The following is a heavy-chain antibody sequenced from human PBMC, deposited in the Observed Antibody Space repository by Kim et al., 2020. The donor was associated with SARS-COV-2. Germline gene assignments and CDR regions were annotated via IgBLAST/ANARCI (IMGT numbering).Heavy chain of an antibody. J-gene: IGHJ5*02. D-gene: IGHD1-26*01. Sequence: NTNNAQKLRGRATMTTDTATSTAYMELRSLRSDDTAVYYCAIGVGATPFDPWGQGTLVTVSS. CDR3: AIGVGATPFDP. V-gene: IGHV1-18*01. CDR2: NT.